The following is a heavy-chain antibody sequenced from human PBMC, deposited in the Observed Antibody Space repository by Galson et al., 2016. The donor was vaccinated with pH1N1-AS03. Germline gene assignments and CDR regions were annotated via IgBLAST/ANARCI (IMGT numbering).Heavy chain of an antibody. CDR3: ARRVSLTGREFDS. CDR2: MYPANSDI. Sequence: QSGAEVKKPGESLKISCRASAYIFGNYWFAWVRQMPGKGLEWMGIMYPANSDIRYSPSFQGQVTISADPSINTVFLEWNSLRASDTAIYYCARRVSLTGREFDSWGRGTQVTVSS. J-gene: IGHJ5*01. D-gene: IGHD3-9*01. V-gene: IGHV5-51*01. CDR1: AYIFGNYW.